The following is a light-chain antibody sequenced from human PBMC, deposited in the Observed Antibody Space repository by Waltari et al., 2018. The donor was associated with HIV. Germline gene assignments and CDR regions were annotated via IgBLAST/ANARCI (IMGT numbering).Light chain of an antibody. Sequence: EIVLTQSPGTLSLSTGERATLSCRASQSVSSSDLAWYQQKPGQAPRLLIYGASSRATGIPDRFSGSGSGTDFTLTISRLEPEDFAVYYCQQYGSSPPYTFGQGTKLEIK. CDR2: GAS. V-gene: IGKV3-20*01. J-gene: IGKJ2*01. CDR3: QQYGSSPPYT. CDR1: QSVSSSD.